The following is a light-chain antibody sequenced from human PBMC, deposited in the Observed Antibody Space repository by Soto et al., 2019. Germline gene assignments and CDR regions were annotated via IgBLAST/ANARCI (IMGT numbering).Light chain of an antibody. CDR1: QSVSHTSNN. V-gene: IGKV4-1*01. J-gene: IGKJ1*01. Sequence: DIVMTQSPDSLAVSLGERATINCKSSQSVSHTSNNLAWYQQKPGQPPKLLIYWASTREPGVPDRFSGSGSGTDFTLTISSLQAEDVAVYICQQYDSSPPTFGQGTKVEIK. CDR2: WAS. CDR3: QQYDSSPPT.